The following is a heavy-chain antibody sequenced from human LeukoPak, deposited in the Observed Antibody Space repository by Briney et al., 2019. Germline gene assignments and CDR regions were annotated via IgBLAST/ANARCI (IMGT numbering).Heavy chain of an antibody. V-gene: IGHV5-51*01. CDR2: IYPGDSDT. D-gene: IGHD6-13*01. CDR3: AKGPGAAVGKRYIQH. Sequence: GESLKISCKGSGYSFTSYWIGWVRQMPGKGLEWMGIIYPGDSDTRYSPSFQGQVTISADKSISTAYLQWSSLKASDTALYYCAKGPGAAVGKRYIQHWGQGTLVTVSS. J-gene: IGHJ1*01. CDR1: GYSFTSYW.